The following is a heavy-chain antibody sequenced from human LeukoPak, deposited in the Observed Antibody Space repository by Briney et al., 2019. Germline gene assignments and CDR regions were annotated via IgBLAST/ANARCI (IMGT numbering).Heavy chain of an antibody. Sequence: PGGSLRLSCLASGYTFSIYSINWVRQAPGKGLEWVSPISVRSNYIYYADSVRGRFRISRDDARDSLYLQMNSLRAEDTAVYYCVRLRRNSDTSGFYYYYDFWGQGTLVTVSS. CDR3: VRLRRNSDTSGFYYYYDF. J-gene: IGHJ4*02. CDR2: ISVRSNYI. V-gene: IGHV3-21*01. CDR1: GYTFSIYS. D-gene: IGHD3-22*01.